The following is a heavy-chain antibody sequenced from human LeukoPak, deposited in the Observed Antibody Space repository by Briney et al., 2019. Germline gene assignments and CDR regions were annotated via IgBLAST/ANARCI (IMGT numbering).Heavy chain of an antibody. V-gene: IGHV1-2*02. CDR2: INPNSGGT. CDR1: GYTFPGYY. J-gene: IGHJ6*03. D-gene: IGHD3-16*02. CDR3: ARLDLVDYYYYLDV. Sequence: GASVKVSCKASGYTFPGYYLHWVRQAPGQGLEWMGWINPNSGGTNYAQKFQGRVTMTRDTSISTAYMELSRLRSDDTAVYYCARLDLVDYYYYLDVWGKGTTVTVSS.